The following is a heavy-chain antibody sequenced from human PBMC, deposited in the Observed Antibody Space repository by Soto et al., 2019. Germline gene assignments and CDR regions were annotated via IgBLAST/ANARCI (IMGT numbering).Heavy chain of an antibody. D-gene: IGHD3-9*01. CDR1: GFTFSSYS. CDR2: ISSSSSTI. V-gene: IGHV3-48*02. J-gene: IGHJ6*02. Sequence: GGSLRLSCAASGFTFSSYSMNWVRQAPGKGLEWVSYISSSSSTIYYADSVKGRFTISRDNAKNSLYLQMNSLRDEDTAVYYCARERGGTYYDILTGWTYYYGMDVWGQGTTVTVSS. CDR3: ARERGGTYYDILTGWTYYYGMDV.